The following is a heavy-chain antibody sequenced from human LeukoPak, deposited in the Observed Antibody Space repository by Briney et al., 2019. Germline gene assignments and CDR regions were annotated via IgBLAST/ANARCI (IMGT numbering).Heavy chain of an antibody. D-gene: IGHD2-21*02. Sequence: GGSLRLSCAASGXTFSTYAMSWVRQAPGKGLECVSSISSSGGNTYYADSVKGRFTISRDNSKNTLYLQMSSLRAEDTAVYYCAKRDRPCSGDCSAPYYFDYWGQGTLVTVSS. CDR2: ISSSGGNT. J-gene: IGHJ4*02. CDR1: GXTFSTYA. CDR3: AKRDRPCSGDCSAPYYFDY. V-gene: IGHV3-23*01.